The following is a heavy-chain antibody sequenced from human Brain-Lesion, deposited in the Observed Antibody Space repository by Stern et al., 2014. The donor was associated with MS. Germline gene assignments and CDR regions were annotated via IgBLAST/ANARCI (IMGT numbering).Heavy chain of an antibody. CDR3: ARDQRGITIFGVVTDYYYLGMDV. J-gene: IGHJ6*02. CDR2: INPNNGGP. Sequence: QVQLQQSAAEVKKPGASVKVSCKTSGYIFTGYYIHWVRQAPGQGLEWMAWINPNNGGPKYAQKFQGRVTMSRDTSISTAYVELSSLTSDDTAVYYCARDQRGITIFGVVTDYYYLGMDVWGQGTTVTVSS. D-gene: IGHD3-3*01. CDR1: GYIFTGYY. V-gene: IGHV1-2*02.